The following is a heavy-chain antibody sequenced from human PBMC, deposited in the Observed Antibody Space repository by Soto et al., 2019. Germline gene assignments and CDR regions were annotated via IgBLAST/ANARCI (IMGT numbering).Heavy chain of an antibody. V-gene: IGHV4-34*01. J-gene: IGHJ4*02. CDR1: GGSFSGYY. Sequence: PSETLSLTCAVYGGSFSGYYWSWIRQPPGEGLEWIGEINHSGSTNYNPSLKSRVTISVDTPKNQFSLKLSSVTAADTAVYYCARSHLYCTNGVCYTGYFDYWGQGILVTVSS. CDR3: ARSHLYCTNGVCYTGYFDY. CDR2: INHSGST. D-gene: IGHD2-8*01.